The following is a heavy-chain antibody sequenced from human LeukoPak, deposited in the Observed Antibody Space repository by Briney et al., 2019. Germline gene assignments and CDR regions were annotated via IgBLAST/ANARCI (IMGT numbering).Heavy chain of an antibody. V-gene: IGHV3-48*02. CDR3: ARDLVTTY. D-gene: IGHD1-1*01. CDR2: ISSSSTTI. CDR1: GFTFSTYS. Sequence: GGSLRLSCAASGFTFSTYSMNWVRQAPGRGLEWISYISSSSTTIYYADSVKGRFTISRDNAKNSLYLQMNSLRDEDTAVYYCARDLVTTYWGQGTLVAVSS. J-gene: IGHJ4*02.